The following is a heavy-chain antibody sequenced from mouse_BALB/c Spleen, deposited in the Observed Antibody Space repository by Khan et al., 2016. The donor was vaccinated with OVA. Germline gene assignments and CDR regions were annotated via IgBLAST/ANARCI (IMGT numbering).Heavy chain of an antibody. Sequence: EVQLQESGPGLVKPSQSLSLTCTVTGYSITSDYAWNWIRQFPGNRLEWMGYITYSGRTSYTPSLKSRISITRDTSKNKFFLQLNSVTIDDTATYYGAGGRAYWGQGTLVTVSA. CDR1: GYSITSDYA. J-gene: IGHJ3*01. D-gene: IGHD3-3*01. CDR3: AGGRAY. CDR2: ITYSGRT. V-gene: IGHV3-2*02.